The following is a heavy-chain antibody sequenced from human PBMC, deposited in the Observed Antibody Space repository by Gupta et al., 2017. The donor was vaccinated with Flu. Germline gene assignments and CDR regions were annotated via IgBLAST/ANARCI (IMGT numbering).Heavy chain of an antibody. J-gene: IGHJ4*02. Sequence: NGNTFYNPSLKSRVTISVDTSKNQFSLKLSSVTAADTAVYYCARRSGGYPFDYWGQGSLVTVSS. D-gene: IGHD1-26*01. CDR2: NGNT. CDR3: ARRSGGYPFDY. V-gene: IGHV4-39*01.